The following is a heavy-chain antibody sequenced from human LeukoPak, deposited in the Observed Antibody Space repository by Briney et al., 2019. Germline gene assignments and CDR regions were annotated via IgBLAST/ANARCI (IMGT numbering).Heavy chain of an antibody. CDR2: ITGSSRSYI. Sequence: GGSLRLSCAASGFTFSSYNMNWVRQAPGKGLEWVSCITGSSRSYIYYADSVKGRFTMSRDNAKNSVDLQMNSLRAEDTAVYYWGRGSDDFRRFYYYGMDVWGQGTTVTVSS. D-gene: IGHD3-3*01. CDR3: GRGSDDFRRFYYYGMDV. J-gene: IGHJ6*02. CDR1: GFTFSSYN. V-gene: IGHV3-21*01.